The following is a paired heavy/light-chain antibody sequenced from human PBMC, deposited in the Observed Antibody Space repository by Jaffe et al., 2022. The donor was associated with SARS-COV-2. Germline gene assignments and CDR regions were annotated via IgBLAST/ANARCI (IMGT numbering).Light chain of an antibody. CDR2: GAS. CDR1: QSVSSSY. Sequence: EIVLTQSPGTLSLSPGERATLSCRASQSVSSSYLAWYQQKPGQAPRLLIYGASSRATGIPDRFSGSGSGTDFTLTINRLEPEDFAVYYCQHYGSSYTFGQGTKLEIK. V-gene: IGKV3-20*01. CDR3: QHYGSSYT. J-gene: IGKJ2*01.
Heavy chain of an antibody. D-gene: IGHD2-15*01. CDR2: ISTSGAGSYT. CDR1: GFTFSYYY. J-gene: IGHJ4*02. Sequence: QVQLVESGGGLVKPGGSLRLSCVASGFTFSYYYMSWIRQAPGKGLEWVSKISTSGAGSYTKYADSVKGRFIVSRDDAKNSLYLQMNSLRAEDTAVYYCARASSDGYDYWGQGTLVTVSS. V-gene: IGHV3-11*06. CDR3: ARASSDGYDY.